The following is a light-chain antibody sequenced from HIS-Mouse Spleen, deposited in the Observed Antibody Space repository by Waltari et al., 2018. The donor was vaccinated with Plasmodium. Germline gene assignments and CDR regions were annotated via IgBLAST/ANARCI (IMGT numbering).Light chain of an antibody. CDR2: GKN. J-gene: IGLJ3*02. Sequence: SSELTQDPAVSVALGQTVRITCQGDSLRSYYASWYQQKPGQAPVLVIYGKNNRPSGIPGRFSGSSAGKTASLTSTGAQAEDEADYYCNSRDSSGNHQVFGGGTKLTVL. V-gene: IGLV3-19*01. CDR1: SLRSYY. CDR3: NSRDSSGNHQV.